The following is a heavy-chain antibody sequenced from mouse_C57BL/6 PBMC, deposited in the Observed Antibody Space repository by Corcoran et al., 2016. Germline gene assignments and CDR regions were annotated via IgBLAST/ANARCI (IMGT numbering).Heavy chain of an antibody. Sequence: QIQLVQSGPELKKPGETVKISCKASGYTFTTYGMSWVKQAPGKGLKWMGWINTYSGVPTYADDFKGRFAFSLETSASTAYLQINNLKNEDTATYFCARHGSLDYWGQGTTLTVSS. J-gene: IGHJ2*01. CDR2: INTYSGVP. D-gene: IGHD1-1*01. V-gene: IGHV9-3*01. CDR3: ARHGSLDY. CDR1: GYTFTTYG.